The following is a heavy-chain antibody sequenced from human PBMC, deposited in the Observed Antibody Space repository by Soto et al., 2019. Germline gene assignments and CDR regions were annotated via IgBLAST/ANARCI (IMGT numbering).Heavy chain of an antibody. J-gene: IGHJ4*02. CDR3: AVGAYCGGDCYYYFDY. CDR1: GGTFSSYA. V-gene: IGHV1-69*01. D-gene: IGHD2-21*02. CDR2: IIPIFGTA. Sequence: QVQLVQSGAEVKKPGSSVKVSCKASGGTFSSYAISWVRQAPGQGLEWMGGIIPIFGTANYAQKFQGRVTITADESTSTAYMELSSLRSEDTAVYYCAVGAYCGGDCYYYFDYRGQGTLVTVSS.